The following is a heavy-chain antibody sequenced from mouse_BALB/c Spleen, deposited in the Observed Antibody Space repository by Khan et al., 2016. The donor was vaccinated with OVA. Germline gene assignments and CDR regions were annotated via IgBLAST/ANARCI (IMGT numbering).Heavy chain of an antibody. V-gene: IGHV3-2*02. CDR2: ISYSGVT. Sequence: EVQLQESGPGLVKPSQSLSLTCTVTGYSITSGYAWNWIRQFPGNKLEWMGYISYSGVTCYTPSLKSRISITRDTSKNQFFLQLNSVTTEETATYYCARGNYYGYDWDYWGQGTTLTVSS. CDR1: GYSITSGYA. CDR3: ARGNYYGYDWDY. D-gene: IGHD1-2*01. J-gene: IGHJ2*01.